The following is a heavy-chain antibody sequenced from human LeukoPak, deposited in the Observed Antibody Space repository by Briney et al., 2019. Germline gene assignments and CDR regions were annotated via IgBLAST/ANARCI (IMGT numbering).Heavy chain of an antibody. CDR3: AKGTQGIFDTGFDY. J-gene: IGHJ4*02. V-gene: IGHV3-43D*03. Sequence: GGSLRPSCAASGFTFDDYAMHWVRQAPGKGLEWVSLISWDGGSTYYADSVKGRFTISRDNSKNSLYLQMNSLRAEDTALYYCAKGTQGIFDTGFDYWGQGTLVTVSS. CDR2: ISWDGGST. CDR1: GFTFDDYA. D-gene: IGHD3-3*01.